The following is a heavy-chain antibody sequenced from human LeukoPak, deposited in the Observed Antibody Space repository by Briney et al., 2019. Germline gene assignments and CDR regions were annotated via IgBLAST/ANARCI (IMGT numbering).Heavy chain of an antibody. Sequence: PGGSLRLSCAASGFTFSSYAMGWVRQAPGKGLEWVSAISTSGDRTYYADSVKGRFTISRDSSKNTLYMQMNSLRAEDTAVYYCAKDYLGSSYAFDVWGQGTMVTVSS. CDR2: ISTSGDRT. CDR1: GFTFSSYA. V-gene: IGHV3-23*01. D-gene: IGHD6-13*01. CDR3: AKDYLGSSYAFDV. J-gene: IGHJ3*01.